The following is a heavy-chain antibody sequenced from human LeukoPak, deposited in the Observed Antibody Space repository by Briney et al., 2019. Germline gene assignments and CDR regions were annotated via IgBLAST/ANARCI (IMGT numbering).Heavy chain of an antibody. V-gene: IGHV1-46*01. D-gene: IGHD3-9*01. CDR2: INPSGGST. Sequence: ASVKVSCKASGYTFTSYGISWVRQAPGQGLEWMGIINPSGGSTSYAQKFQGRVTMTRDTSTSTVYMELSSLRSEDTAVYYCAKATRPYDIIYYFDYWGQGTLVTVSS. J-gene: IGHJ4*02. CDR3: AKATRPYDIIYYFDY. CDR1: GYTFTSYG.